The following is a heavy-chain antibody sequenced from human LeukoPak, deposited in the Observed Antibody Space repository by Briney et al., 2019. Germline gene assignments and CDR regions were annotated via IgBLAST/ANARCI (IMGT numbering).Heavy chain of an antibody. Sequence: SETPSLTCAVYGGPFSGYYWSWIRQPPGKGLEWIGEINHSGSTNYNPSLKSRVTISVDTSKNQFSLKLSSVTAADTAVYYCAITYYDFWSGHGLDYWGQGTLVTVSS. J-gene: IGHJ4*02. D-gene: IGHD3-3*01. CDR1: GGPFSGYY. CDR2: INHSGST. CDR3: AITYYDFWSGHGLDY. V-gene: IGHV4-34*01.